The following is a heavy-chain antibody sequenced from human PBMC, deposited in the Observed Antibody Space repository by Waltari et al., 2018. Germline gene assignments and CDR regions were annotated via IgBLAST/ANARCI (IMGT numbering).Heavy chain of an antibody. CDR1: GGSISSYY. CDR3: ARRFGHPGSGDYYYGMDF. D-gene: IGHD3-10*01. V-gene: IGHV4-59*01. J-gene: IGHJ6*02. CDR2: IYYSGST. Sequence: HVQLQESGPGLVKPSETLSLTCSVSGGSISSYYWSWIRQPPGKGLEGIGYIYYSGSTNYDSALRSRVTITGDTAKNQFSLKLSSVTAADTAVYYCARRFGHPGSGDYYYGMDFWGQGTTVTVSS.